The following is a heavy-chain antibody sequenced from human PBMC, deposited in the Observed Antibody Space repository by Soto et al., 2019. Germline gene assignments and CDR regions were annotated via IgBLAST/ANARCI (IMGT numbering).Heavy chain of an antibody. CDR3: ARYLDNHDWENFDY. D-gene: IGHD2-21*01. J-gene: IGHJ4*02. Sequence: QVQLVQSETEVKKPGASVKVSCKASGYTFTSYGISWVRQDPGQGLEWMGWISGYNGKIKYAQKLQGRVTMTTDTSTSTAYMELRSLRSDDTAVYYCARYLDNHDWENFDYWGQGTLVTVSS. CDR1: GYTFTSYG. V-gene: IGHV1-18*01. CDR2: ISGYNGKI.